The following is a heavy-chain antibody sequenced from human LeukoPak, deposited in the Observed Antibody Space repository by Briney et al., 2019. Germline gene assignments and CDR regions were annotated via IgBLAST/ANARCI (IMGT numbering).Heavy chain of an antibody. V-gene: IGHV3-30*02. CDR1: GFTFSSYG. CDR3: AKDPLFGSHSGYIGCDY. J-gene: IGHJ4*02. D-gene: IGHD5-12*01. CDR2: IRYDGSNK. Sequence: GGSLRLSCAASGFTFSSYGMHWVRQSPGKGLEGVAFIRYDGSNKYYADSVKGRFTISRDNSKNTLYLQMNSLRAEDTAVYYCAKDPLFGSHSGYIGCDYWGQGTLVTVSS.